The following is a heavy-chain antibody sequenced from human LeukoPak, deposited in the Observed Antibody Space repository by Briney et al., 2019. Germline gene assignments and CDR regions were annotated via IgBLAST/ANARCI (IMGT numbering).Heavy chain of an antibody. V-gene: IGHV4-38-2*02. Sequence: SETLSLTCTVSGYSISSSYYWGWIRQPPVKGLEWIGSIYHSGSTYYNPSLKSRVTISVDTSKNQFSLKLNSVTAADTALYYCARGYSSSWYYNWFDPWGQGTLVTVSS. J-gene: IGHJ5*02. D-gene: IGHD6-13*01. CDR1: GYSISSSYY. CDR3: ARGYSSSWYYNWFDP. CDR2: IYHSGST.